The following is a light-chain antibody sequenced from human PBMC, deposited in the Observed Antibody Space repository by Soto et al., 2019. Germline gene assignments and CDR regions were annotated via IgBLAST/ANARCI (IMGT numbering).Light chain of an antibody. Sequence: DIDLSQSPSLLSASVGARVTITCRPSQAVPNNMAWYQQKPGKPPKLLIYEESTLHSGVPSRFSGRKSGTQFTLTIDSLQPEDFATYYCQQVKTYPRTFGGGTKVDIK. V-gene: IGKV1-9*01. CDR2: EES. J-gene: IGKJ4*01. CDR3: QQVKTYPRT. CDR1: QAVPNN.